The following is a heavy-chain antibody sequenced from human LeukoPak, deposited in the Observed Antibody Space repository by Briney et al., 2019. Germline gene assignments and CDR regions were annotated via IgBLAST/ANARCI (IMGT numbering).Heavy chain of an antibody. CDR2: MNPNSGNT. V-gene: IGHV1-8*02. Sequence: ASVKVSCKASGYTFTSYGISWVRQATGQGLEWMGWMNPNSGNTGYAQKFQGRVTMSRNTSISTAYMELSSLRSEDTAVYYCAREYGTYNWFDPWGQGTLVTVSS. CDR3: AREYGTYNWFDP. J-gene: IGHJ5*02. D-gene: IGHD1-26*01. CDR1: GYTFTSYG.